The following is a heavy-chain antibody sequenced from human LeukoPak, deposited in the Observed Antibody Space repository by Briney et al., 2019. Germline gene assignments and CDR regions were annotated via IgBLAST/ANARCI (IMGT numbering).Heavy chain of an antibody. Sequence: PSETLSLTCTVSGGSISSYYWSWIRQPLGKGLEWIGYIYYSGSTNYNPSLKSRVTISVDTSKNQFSLKLSSVTAADTAVYYCARVPYCSGGSCYWGPWVYYGMDVWGQGTTVTVSS. CDR1: GGSISSYY. CDR3: ARVPYCSGGSCYWGPWVYYGMDV. V-gene: IGHV4-59*12. CDR2: IYYSGST. J-gene: IGHJ6*02. D-gene: IGHD2-15*01.